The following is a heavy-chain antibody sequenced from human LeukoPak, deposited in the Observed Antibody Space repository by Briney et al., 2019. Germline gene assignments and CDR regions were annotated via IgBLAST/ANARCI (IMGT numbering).Heavy chain of an antibody. CDR3: AKKPAAIMFPFDI. J-gene: IGHJ4*02. D-gene: IGHD2-2*01. Sequence: GGSLRLSCVGSGFGFSTYDMGWVRQTPGKGLEWVSAISTTGGYTADADSVKGRFTISRDNSQNTLFLQRHSLRAEETAVYYCAKKPAAIMFPFDIWGQGTLVSVSP. V-gene: IGHV3-23*01. CDR1: GFGFSTYD. CDR2: ISTTGGYT.